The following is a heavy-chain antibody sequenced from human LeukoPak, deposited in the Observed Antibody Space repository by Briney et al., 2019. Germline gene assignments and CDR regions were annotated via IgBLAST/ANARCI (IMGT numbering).Heavy chain of an antibody. CDR2: ISGSGGST. CDR1: GFTFSSYA. D-gene: IGHD2-21*02. CDR3: APREGVGLVVVTEYYYMDV. Sequence: GGSLRLSCAASGFTFSSYAMSWVRQAPGKGLEWVSAISGSGGSTYYADSVKGRFTISRDNSKNTLYLQMNSLRAEDTAVYYCAPREGVGLVVVTEYYYMDVWGKGTTVTVSS. J-gene: IGHJ6*03. V-gene: IGHV3-23*01.